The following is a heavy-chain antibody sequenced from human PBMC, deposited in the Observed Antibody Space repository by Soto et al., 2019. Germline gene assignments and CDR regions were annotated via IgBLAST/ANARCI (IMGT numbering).Heavy chain of an antibody. CDR1: GGSISSSSYY. D-gene: IGHD2-15*01. CDR2: IYYSGST. CDR3: ARQGCSGGSCYPLYYYYYMYV. V-gene: IGHV4-39*01. Sequence: SETLSVTCTVSGGSISSSSYYWGWIRQPPGKGLEWIGSIYYSGSTYYNPSLKSRVTISVDTSKNQFSPKLSSVTAADTAVYYCARQGCSGGSCYPLYYYYYMYVWGKGTTVTVSS. J-gene: IGHJ6*03.